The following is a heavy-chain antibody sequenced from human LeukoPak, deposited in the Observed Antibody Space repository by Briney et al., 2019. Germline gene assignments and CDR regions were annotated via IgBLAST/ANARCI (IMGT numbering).Heavy chain of an antibody. CDR1: GGSFSGYY. V-gene: IGHV4-34*01. J-gene: IGHJ3*02. Sequence: SETLSLTCAVYGGSFSGYYWSWSRQPPGKGLEWIGEINHSGSTNYNPSLKSRVTISVDTSKNQFSLKLSSVTAADTAVYYCARDPFGEYAFDIWGQGTMVTVSS. D-gene: IGHD3-10*01. CDR2: INHSGST. CDR3: ARDPFGEYAFDI.